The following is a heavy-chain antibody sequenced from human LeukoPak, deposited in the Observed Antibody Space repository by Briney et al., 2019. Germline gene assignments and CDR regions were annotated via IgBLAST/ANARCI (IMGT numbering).Heavy chain of an antibody. CDR3: ARGYSYGYARYFDH. V-gene: IGHV3-74*01. D-gene: IGHD5-18*01. CDR2: INSDGSST. Sequence: PGGSLRLSCAASGFTFSSYWMHWVRQAPGKGLVWVSRINSDGSSTRYADSVKGRFTISRDNAKNTLYLQMNSLRAEDTAVYYCARGYSYGYARYFDHWGQGTLVTVSS. J-gene: IGHJ4*02. CDR1: GFTFSSYW.